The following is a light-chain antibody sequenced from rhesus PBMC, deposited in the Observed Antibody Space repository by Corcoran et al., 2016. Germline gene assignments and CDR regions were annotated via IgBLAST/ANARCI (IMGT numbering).Light chain of an antibody. J-gene: IGKJ2*01. CDR2: YAS. V-gene: IGKV1-37*01. CDR1: QCISNY. CDR3: QQYNSAPYS. Sequence: DIQMTQSPSSLSASLGDTVTFTCRASQCISNYLAWYQQQPGKAPKPLINYASKLERGVPSRFSGSGAGTEFTLTISSLPPEDFATYSCQQYNSAPYSFGQGSKVEIK.